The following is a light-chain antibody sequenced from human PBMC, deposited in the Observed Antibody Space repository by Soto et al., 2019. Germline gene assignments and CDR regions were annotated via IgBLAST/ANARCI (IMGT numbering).Light chain of an antibody. CDR1: QSVSSY. V-gene: IGKV3-11*01. CDR2: DAS. Sequence: EIVLTQSPATLSLSPGERATLSCRASQSVSSYLAWYQQKPGQAPRLLIYDASNRATGIPARFSGSGSGTDFILTSSSLEPEDFVVYYCQQRSNWRTFGQGTKVEIK. CDR3: QQRSNWRT. J-gene: IGKJ1*01.